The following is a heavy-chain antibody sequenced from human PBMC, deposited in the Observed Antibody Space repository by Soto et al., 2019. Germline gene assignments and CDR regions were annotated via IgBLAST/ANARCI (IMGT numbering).Heavy chain of an antibody. CDR1: GFSLSTSGVG. J-gene: IGHJ4*02. CDR2: IYWDDDK. V-gene: IGHV2-5*02. CDR3: ARSKDDFWSGYRLDY. D-gene: IGHD3-3*01. Sequence: QITLKESGPTLVKPTQTLTLTCTFSGFSLSTSGVGVGWIRQPPGKALEWLALIYWDDDKRYSPSLKSRLTITKDTSKNQVVLTMTNMDPVDTATYYCARSKDDFWSGYRLDYWGQGTLVTVSS.